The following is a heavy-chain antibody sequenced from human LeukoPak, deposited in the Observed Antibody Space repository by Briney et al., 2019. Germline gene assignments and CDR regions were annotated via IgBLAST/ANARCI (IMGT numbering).Heavy chain of an antibody. CDR3: ARELRFLGFAFDI. J-gene: IGHJ3*02. Sequence: PGGSLRLSCAASGFTVSSNYMSWVRQAPGKGLGWVSVIYSGGSTYYADSVKGRFTISRDNSKNTLYLQMNSLRAEDTAVYYCARELRFLGFAFDIWGQGTMVTVSS. V-gene: IGHV3-53*01. CDR2: IYSGGST. D-gene: IGHD3-3*01. CDR1: GFTVSSNY.